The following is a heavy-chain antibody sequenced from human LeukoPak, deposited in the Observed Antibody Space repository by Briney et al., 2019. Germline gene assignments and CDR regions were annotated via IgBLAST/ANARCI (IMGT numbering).Heavy chain of an antibody. V-gene: IGHV3-74*01. Sequence: GGSLRLSCAASGFTFSSYAMHWVRQAPGKGLVWVSRINSDGSSTSYADSVKGRFTISRDNAKNTLYLQMNSLRAEDTAVYYCARVSEWELDFDYWGQGTLVTVSS. CDR2: INSDGSST. D-gene: IGHD1-26*01. CDR1: GFTFSSYA. J-gene: IGHJ4*02. CDR3: ARVSEWELDFDY.